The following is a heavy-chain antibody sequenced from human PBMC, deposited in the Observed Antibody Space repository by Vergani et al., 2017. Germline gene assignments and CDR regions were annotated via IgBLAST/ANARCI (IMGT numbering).Heavy chain of an antibody. CDR3: VKDHPVFDE. CDR1: GFPFITYV. CDR2: RQKEGIVK. J-gene: IGHJ4*02. Sequence: QVQLVESGGGVVQPGESLRLSCAASGFPFITYVMHWVRQVPGKGLGWVALRQKEGIVKFYADSVRGRFTISRDISKNTLYLEMNSLSAEDTALYHCVKDHPVFDEWGRGTLVSVS. V-gene: IGHV3-30*02.